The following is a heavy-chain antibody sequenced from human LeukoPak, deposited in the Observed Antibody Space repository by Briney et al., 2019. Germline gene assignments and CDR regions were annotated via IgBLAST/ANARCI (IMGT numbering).Heavy chain of an antibody. V-gene: IGHV4-4*07. CDR2: IYTSGST. J-gene: IGHJ6*02. Sequence: SETLSLTCTVSGGSISSYYWSWIRQPAGKGLEWIGRIYTSGSTNYNPSLKSRVTMSVDTSKNQFSLKLSSVTAADTAVYYCARDQGEILLEFSYYYYGMDVWGQGTTVTVSS. CDR3: ARDQGEILLEFSYYYYGMDV. D-gene: IGHD3-3*01. CDR1: GGSISSYY.